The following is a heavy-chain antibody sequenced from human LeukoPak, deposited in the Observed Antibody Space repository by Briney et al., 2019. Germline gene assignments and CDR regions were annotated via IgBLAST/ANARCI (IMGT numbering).Heavy chain of an antibody. CDR3: AKDILAAGLLFDY. V-gene: IGHV3-11*01. CDR2: ISNKGSSSTT. CDR1: GFIFSDYY. Sequence: PGGSLRLSCAASGFIFSDYYMGWVRQAPGKGLEWVSYISNKGSSSTTYYADSVKGRFTISRDDAQNSLYLQMNSLRADDTAVYYCAKDILAAGLLFDYWGQGILVTVSS. D-gene: IGHD6-13*01. J-gene: IGHJ4*02.